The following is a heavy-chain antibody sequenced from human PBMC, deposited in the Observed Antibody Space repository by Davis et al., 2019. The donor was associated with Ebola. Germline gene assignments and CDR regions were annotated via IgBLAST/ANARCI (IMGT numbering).Heavy chain of an antibody. CDR3: ARDLSYSSSSGMGLYYYYGMDV. V-gene: IGHV4-59*01. CDR1: GGSISSYY. J-gene: IGHJ6*02. Sequence: MPSETLSLTCTVSGGSISSYYWSWIRQPPGKGLEWIGYIYYSGSTNYNPSLKSRVTISVDTSKNQFSLKLSSVTAADTAVYYCARDLSYSSSSGMGLYYYYGMDVWGQGTTVTVSS. CDR2: IYYSGST. D-gene: IGHD6-6*01.